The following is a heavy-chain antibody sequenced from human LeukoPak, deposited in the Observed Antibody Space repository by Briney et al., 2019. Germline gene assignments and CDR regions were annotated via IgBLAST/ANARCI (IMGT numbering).Heavy chain of an antibody. Sequence: GESLRISCKGSGYNFSNYGIGWVRQMPGKGLEWMGLIDPGDSHAIYSPSFQGQVTISADKSISAAYLQWSSLKASDTAMYYCARHGVGAGLAAAYIWGQGTLLTVSS. CDR3: ARHGVGAGLAAAYI. V-gene: IGHV5-51*01. D-gene: IGHD6-13*01. CDR2: IDPGDSHA. CDR1: GYNFSNYG. J-gene: IGHJ4*02.